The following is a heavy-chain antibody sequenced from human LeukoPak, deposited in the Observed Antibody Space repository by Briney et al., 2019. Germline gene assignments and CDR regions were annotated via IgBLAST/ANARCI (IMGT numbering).Heavy chain of an antibody. CDR3: AKESTRGYSYGYQDAFDI. Sequence: PGGSLRLSCAASGFTFSSYAMSWVRQAPGKGLEWGSAISGSGGSTYYADSVKGRFTISRDNSKNTLYLQMNSLRAEDTAVYYCAKESTRGYSYGYQDAFDIWGQGTMVTVSS. J-gene: IGHJ3*02. CDR2: ISGSGGST. V-gene: IGHV3-23*01. CDR1: GFTFSSYA. D-gene: IGHD5-18*01.